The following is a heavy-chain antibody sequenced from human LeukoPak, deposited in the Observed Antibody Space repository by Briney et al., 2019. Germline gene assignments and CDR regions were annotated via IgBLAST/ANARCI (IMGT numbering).Heavy chain of an antibody. D-gene: IGHD6-6*01. CDR1: GGSISIYY. Sequence: SETLSLTCTVSGGSISIYYWSWIRQPPGKGLEWIGYVYYSGSTNYNPSLKSRVTISVDTSKNQFSLKLSSVTAADTAVYFCARRKAVRPRDYYFDYWGQGTLVTVSS. J-gene: IGHJ4*02. CDR2: VYYSGST. V-gene: IGHV4-59*01. CDR3: ARRKAVRPRDYYFDY.